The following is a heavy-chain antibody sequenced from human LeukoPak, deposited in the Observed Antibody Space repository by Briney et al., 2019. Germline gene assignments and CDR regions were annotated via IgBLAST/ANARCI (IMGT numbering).Heavy chain of an antibody. CDR1: GGSFSGYY. CDR2: INHSGST. V-gene: IGHV4-34*03. Sequence: SETLSLTCAVYGGSFSGYYWSWIRQPPGKGLEWIGEINHSGSTNYNPSLKSRVTISVDTSKNQFSLKLSSVTAADTAVYYCTVVVTAPLYYFDYWGQGTLVTVSS. D-gene: IGHD2-21*02. J-gene: IGHJ4*02. CDR3: TVVVTAPLYYFDY.